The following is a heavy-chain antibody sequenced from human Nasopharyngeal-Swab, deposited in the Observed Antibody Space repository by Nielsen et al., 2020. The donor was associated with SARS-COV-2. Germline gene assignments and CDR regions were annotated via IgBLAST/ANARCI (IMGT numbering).Heavy chain of an antibody. D-gene: IGHD2-21*01. CDR1: GFTFSNAW. Sequence: GEFLKISCAASGFTFSNAWMSWVRQAPGKGLEWVGRIKSKTDGGTTDYAAPVKGRFTISRDDSKNTLYLQMNSLKTEDTAVYYCTTISLWYMDVWGKGTTVTVSS. J-gene: IGHJ6*03. V-gene: IGHV3-15*01. CDR3: TTISLWYMDV. CDR2: IKSKTDGGTT.